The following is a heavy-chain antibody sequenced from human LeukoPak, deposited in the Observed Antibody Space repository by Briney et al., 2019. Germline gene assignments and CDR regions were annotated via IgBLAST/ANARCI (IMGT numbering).Heavy chain of an antibody. J-gene: IGHJ5*02. V-gene: IGHV4-61*02. D-gene: IGHD2-2*01. CDR2: IYGSGST. CDR3: ARGWGSTSSNYFDP. Sequence: PSETLSLTCTVSGDSITSGTFFWSWIWQPAGKRLEWIGRIYGSGSTNYSPSLRSRVTISIDTSKNQFSLKLTSVTAADTAVYYCARGWGSTSSNYFDPWGQGALVTVSS. CDR1: GDSITSGTFF.